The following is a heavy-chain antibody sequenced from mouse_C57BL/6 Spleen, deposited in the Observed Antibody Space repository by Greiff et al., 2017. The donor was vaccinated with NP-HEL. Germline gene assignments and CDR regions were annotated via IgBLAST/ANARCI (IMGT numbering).Heavy chain of an antibody. Sequence: VQRVESGAELARPGASVKMSCKASGYTFTSYTMHWVKQRPGQGLEWIGYINPSSGYTKYNQKFKDKATLTADKSSSTAYMQLSSLTSEDSAVYYCARDRNYGSSSYFDYWGQGTTLTVSS. V-gene: IGHV1-4*01. CDR3: ARDRNYGSSSYFDY. J-gene: IGHJ2*01. CDR1: GYTFTSYT. D-gene: IGHD1-1*01. CDR2: INPSSGYT.